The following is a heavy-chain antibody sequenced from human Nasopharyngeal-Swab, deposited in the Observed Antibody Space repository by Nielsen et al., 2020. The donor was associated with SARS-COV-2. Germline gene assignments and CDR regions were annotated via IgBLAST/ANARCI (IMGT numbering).Heavy chain of an antibody. D-gene: IGHD6-19*01. CDR1: GFTVSSNY. CDR2: IYSGGST. CDR3: AREGGSSGWYYFDY. Sequence: GGSLRLSCAASGFTVSSNYMSWVRQAPGEGLEWVSVIYSGGSTYYADSVKGRFTISRDNSKNTLYLQMNSLRAEDTAVYYCAREGGSSGWYYFDYWGQGTLVTVSS. J-gene: IGHJ4*02. V-gene: IGHV3-53*01.